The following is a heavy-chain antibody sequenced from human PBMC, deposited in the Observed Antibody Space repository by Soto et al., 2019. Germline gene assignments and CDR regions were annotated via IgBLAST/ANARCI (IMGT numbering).Heavy chain of an antibody. Sequence: AGGSLRLSCAASGFTFSSYSMNWVRQAPGKGLEWVSSISSSSSYIYYADSVKGRFTISRDNAKNSLYLQMNSLRAEDTAVYYCATGSPSVPAAIGAKELNAFDIWGQGTMVTVSS. CDR2: ISSSSSYI. J-gene: IGHJ3*02. V-gene: IGHV3-21*01. CDR1: GFTFSSYS. D-gene: IGHD2-2*01. CDR3: ATGSPSVPAAIGAKELNAFDI.